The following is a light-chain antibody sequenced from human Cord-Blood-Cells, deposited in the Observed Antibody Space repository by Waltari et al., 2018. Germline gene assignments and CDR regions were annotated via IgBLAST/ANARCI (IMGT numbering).Light chain of an antibody. J-gene: IGKJ3*01. V-gene: IGKV4-1*01. Sequence: DIVMTQSPDSLAVSLGERATINCKSSQSVLYSSNNKNYLAWYQQKPGQPPKLLIYWASTRESVVPYRFSGSGSGTDFTLTISSLQAEDVAVYYCQQYYSTPLTFGPGTKVDIK. CDR2: WAS. CDR1: QSVLYSSNNKNY. CDR3: QQYYSTPLT.